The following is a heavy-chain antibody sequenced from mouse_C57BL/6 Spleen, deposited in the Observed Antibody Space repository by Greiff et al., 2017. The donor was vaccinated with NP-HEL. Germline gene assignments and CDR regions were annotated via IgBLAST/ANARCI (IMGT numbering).Heavy chain of an antibody. CDR3: ARERDYDYDEAWFAY. J-gene: IGHJ3*01. V-gene: IGHV14-2*01. CDR2: IDPEDGET. CDR1: GFNIKDYY. D-gene: IGHD2-4*01. Sequence: VQLQQSGAELVKPGASVKLSCTASGFNIKDYYMHWVKQRTEQGLEWIGRIDPEDGETKYVPKFQGKATITADTSSNTAYLQLSSLTSEDTAVYYCARERDYDYDEAWFAYWGQGTLVTVSA.